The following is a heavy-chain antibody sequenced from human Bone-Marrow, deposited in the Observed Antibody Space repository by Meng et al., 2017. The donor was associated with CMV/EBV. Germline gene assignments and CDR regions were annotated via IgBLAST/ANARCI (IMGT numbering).Heavy chain of an antibody. CDR3: ARDKGIAERENYNYAMDV. CDR1: GFTFSSYA. D-gene: IGHD6-13*01. V-gene: IGHV3-64*02. J-gene: IGHJ6*02. Sequence: GESLKISCAASGFTFSSYAMHWVRQAPGKGLEYVSAISSNGGSTYYADSVKGRFTISRDNSKNTRYLQMGSLRAEDMAVYYCARDKGIAERENYNYAMDVWGQGTTVTVSS. CDR2: ISSNGGST.